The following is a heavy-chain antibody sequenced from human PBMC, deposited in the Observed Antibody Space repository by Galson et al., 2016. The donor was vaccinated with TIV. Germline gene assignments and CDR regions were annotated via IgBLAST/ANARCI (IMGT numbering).Heavy chain of an antibody. CDR1: GDSITSINW. J-gene: IGHJ6*02. CDR2: IHQSGTT. CDR3: AKFISGLYGMDV. V-gene: IGHV4-4*02. Sequence: SETLSLTCTVSGDSITSINWCAWVRQPPGKGLERIGEIHQSGTTNYNPSLKSRVTMSVDKSKNQVSLKVNSVTAADTAVYYCAKFISGLYGMDVWGQGTTVTVSS. D-gene: IGHD2/OR15-2a*01.